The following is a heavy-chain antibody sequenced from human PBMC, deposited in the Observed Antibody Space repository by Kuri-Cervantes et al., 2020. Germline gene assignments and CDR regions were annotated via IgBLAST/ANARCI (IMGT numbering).Heavy chain of an antibody. CDR3: ARGLDY. V-gene: IGHV1-3*01. J-gene: IGHJ4*02. Sequence: ASVKVSCKASGYTFTRYAVHWVRQAPGQRLEWMGWINADNGNTKYSQKLQGRVTMTRNTSISTAYMELSSLRSEDTAVYYCARGLDYWGQGTLVTVSS. CDR2: INADNGNT. CDR1: GYTFTRYA.